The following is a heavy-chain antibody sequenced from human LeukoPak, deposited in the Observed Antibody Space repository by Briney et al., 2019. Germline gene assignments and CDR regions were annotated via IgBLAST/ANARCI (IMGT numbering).Heavy chain of an antibody. CDR1: GCTFSSYA. CDR2: IIPIFGTA. J-gene: IGHJ5*02. D-gene: IGHD2-21*02. V-gene: IGHV1-69*13. Sequence: SVKVSCKASGCTFSSYAISWVRQAPGQGLEWMGGIIPIFGTANYAQKFQGRVTITADESTSTAYMELRSLRSEDTAVYYCARDPNPTYCGGDCYFGSWFDPWGQGTLVTVSS. CDR3: ARDPNPTYCGGDCYFGSWFDP.